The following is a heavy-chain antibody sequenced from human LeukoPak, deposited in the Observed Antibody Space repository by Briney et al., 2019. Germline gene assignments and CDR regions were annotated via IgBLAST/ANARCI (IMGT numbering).Heavy chain of an antibody. Sequence: SETLSLTCTVSGDSVSSGRYYWSWIRQPPGKGLEWIGNIYYSGNVNYNPSLMSRITISIDTSKKQFFLRLNSVTAADTAVYYCARDSDIVATMVRPNTYYYGMDVWGRGTTVTVS. D-gene: IGHD5-12*01. V-gene: IGHV4-61*01. CDR2: IYYSGNV. CDR1: GDSVSSGRYY. J-gene: IGHJ6*02. CDR3: ARDSDIVATMVRPNTYYYGMDV.